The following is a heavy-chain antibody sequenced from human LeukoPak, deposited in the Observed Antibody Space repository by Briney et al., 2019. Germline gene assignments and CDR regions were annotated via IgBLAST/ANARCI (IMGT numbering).Heavy chain of an antibody. D-gene: IGHD2-15*01. Sequence: ASVKVSCKASGYTFTGYYIHWVRQAPGQGLEWVGWINPNSGGTNYAQKFQGRVTMTSDTSVSTAYMELSRLRSDDTAVYYCASGCSGRSCPLGYFDLWGRGTLVTVSS. CDR1: GYTFTGYY. CDR3: ASGCSGRSCPLGYFDL. CDR2: INPNSGGT. V-gene: IGHV1-2*02. J-gene: IGHJ2*01.